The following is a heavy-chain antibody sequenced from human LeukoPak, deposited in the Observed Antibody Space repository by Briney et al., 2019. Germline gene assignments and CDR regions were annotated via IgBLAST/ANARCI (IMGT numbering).Heavy chain of an antibody. Sequence: GGSLRLSCAASGFTFSSYEMNWVRQAPGKGLEWVSYISSSGSTIYYADSVKGRFTISRDNAKNSLYLQMNSLRAEDTAVYYCARAPRGYSYGPIYYYFDYWGQGTLVTVSS. V-gene: IGHV3-48*03. J-gene: IGHJ4*02. CDR1: GFTFSSYE. D-gene: IGHD5-18*01. CDR3: ARAPRGYSYGPIYYYFDY. CDR2: ISSSGSTI.